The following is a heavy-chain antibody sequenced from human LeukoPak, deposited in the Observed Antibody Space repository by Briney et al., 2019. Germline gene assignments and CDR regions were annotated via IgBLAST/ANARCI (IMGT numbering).Heavy chain of an antibody. CDR2: IYYSGST. D-gene: IGHD1-26*01. CDR3: ARYIVSYPHDAFDI. CDR1: GGSFSGYY. J-gene: IGHJ3*02. V-gene: IGHV4-34*01. Sequence: PSETLSLTCAVYGGSFSGYYWGWIRQPPGKGLEWMGSIYYSGSTYYNPSLKSRVTISVDTSKKQFSLKLSSVTAADTAFYYCARYIVSYPHDAFDIWGQGTMVTVSS.